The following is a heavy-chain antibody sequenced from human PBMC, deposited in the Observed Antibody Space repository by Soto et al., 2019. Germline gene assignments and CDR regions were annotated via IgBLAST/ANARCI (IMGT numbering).Heavy chain of an antibody. D-gene: IGHD2-2*01. J-gene: IGHJ3*02. CDR3: AKDVTRDIVVGLADAFDI. CDR2: ISGSGGST. Sequence: EVQLLESGGGLVQPGGSLRLSCAASGFNFSSYAMSWVRQAPGKGLEWVSAISGSGGSTYYADSVKGRFTISRDNSKNTQYLQMNSLRAEDTAVYYCAKDVTRDIVVGLADAFDIWGQGTMVTVSS. CDR1: GFNFSSYA. V-gene: IGHV3-23*01.